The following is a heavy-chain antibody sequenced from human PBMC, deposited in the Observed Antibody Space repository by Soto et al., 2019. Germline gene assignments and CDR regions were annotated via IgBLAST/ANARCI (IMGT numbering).Heavy chain of an antibody. CDR3: AREPTTVTNYYYFALDV. D-gene: IGHD4-17*01. J-gene: IGHJ6*02. Sequence: QVQLQESGPGLVKPSETLSLTCTVSGGSVSSGSYYWSWIRQPPGEGLEWIGHIYYSGSTNYHPSLKSRVTISSDTSKNQFSLKLSSVTAADPAVYYCAREPTTVTNYYYFALDVWGQGTTVTVSS. CDR1: GGSVSSGSYY. CDR2: IYYSGST. V-gene: IGHV4-61*01.